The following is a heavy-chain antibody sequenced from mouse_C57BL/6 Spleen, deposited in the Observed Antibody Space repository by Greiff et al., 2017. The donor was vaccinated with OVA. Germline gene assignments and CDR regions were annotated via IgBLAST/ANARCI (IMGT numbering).Heavy chain of an antibody. D-gene: IGHD2-2*01. Sequence: QVQLQQPGAELVKPGASVKISCKASGYAFSSYWMNWVKQRPGQGLEWIGQIYPGDGDTNYNRKFKGKATLTADKSSSTAYMQLSSLTSEDSAVYFCAGGDYGYYAYGDWGKGTSVSV. CDR1: GYAFSSYW. J-gene: IGHJ4*01. CDR3: AGGDYGYYAYGD. CDR2: IYPGDGDT. V-gene: IGHV1-80*01.